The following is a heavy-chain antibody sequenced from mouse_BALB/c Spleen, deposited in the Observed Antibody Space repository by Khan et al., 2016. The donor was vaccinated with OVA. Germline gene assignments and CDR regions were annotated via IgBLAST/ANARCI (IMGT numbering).Heavy chain of an antibody. CDR2: IYPGTGST. Sequence: QVRLQQAGAELVRPGASVKLSCNTSGYIFTSYWIHWVKQRSGQGLEWIARIYPGTGSTNYNEKFKGEATLTADKSSSTAYMHLSSLKSEDSTVYFGARSGETSHCMDYWGQGTSVTVSS. J-gene: IGHJ4*01. CDR1: GYIFTSYW. V-gene: IGHV1S132*01. D-gene: IGHD3-1*01. CDR3: ARSGETSHCMDY.